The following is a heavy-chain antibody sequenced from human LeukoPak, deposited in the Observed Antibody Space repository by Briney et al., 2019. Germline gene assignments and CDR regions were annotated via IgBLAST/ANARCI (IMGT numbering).Heavy chain of an antibody. CDR2: IYSGGST. Sequence: GGSLRLSCAASGFTVSNNYMSWVRQAPGKGLEWVSVIYSGGSTYYADSVKGRLAISRDTSKNTLSLQMNSLRAEDTAVYYCASLSLGHYWGQGTLVTVSS. CDR1: GFTVSNNY. CDR3: ASLSLGHY. D-gene: IGHD6-6*01. V-gene: IGHV3-53*01. J-gene: IGHJ4*02.